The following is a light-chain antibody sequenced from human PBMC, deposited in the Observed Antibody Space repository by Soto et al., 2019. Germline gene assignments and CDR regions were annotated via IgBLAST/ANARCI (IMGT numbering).Light chain of an antibody. V-gene: IGKV1-5*01. CDR1: QSISSW. CDR3: QQYNSYST. J-gene: IGKJ1*01. CDR2: DAY. Sequence: DIQMTQSPSTLSASLGDRVTITRRASQSISSWFAWYQQKPGKAPKVLIYDAYSLESGVPSRLSGSGSGTEFTLTITSLQPDDFATYYCQQYNSYSTFGQGTKVDI.